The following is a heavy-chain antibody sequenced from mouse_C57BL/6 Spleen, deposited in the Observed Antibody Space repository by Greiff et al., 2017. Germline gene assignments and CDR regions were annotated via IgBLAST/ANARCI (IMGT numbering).Heavy chain of an antibody. CDR3: ARPTVVATRYFDV. J-gene: IGHJ1*03. CDR2: TLPGSGST. CDR1: GYTFSGHW. D-gene: IGHD1-1*01. V-gene: IGHV1-9*01. Sequence: QVQLQQSGAELMKPGASVKLSCKATGYTFSGHWIEWVKQRPGHGLGWIGETLPGSGSTNYNEKFKGKATFTADTSSNTAYMQLSSLTTEDSAIYYCARPTVVATRYFDVWGTGTTVTVSS.